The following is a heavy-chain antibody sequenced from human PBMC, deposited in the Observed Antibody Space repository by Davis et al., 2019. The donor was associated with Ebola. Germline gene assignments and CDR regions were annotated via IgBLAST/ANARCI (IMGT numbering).Heavy chain of an antibody. CDR2: ISSDTNNK. CDR1: GFTFSDYG. V-gene: IGHV3-30*03. CDR3: SSSQTGD. Sequence: PGGSLRLSCAASGFTFSDYGMHWVRQSPGKGLEWVAVISSDTNNKLYADSVRGRFTISRDDVRNSLYLQMNSLRAEDTAVYYCSSSQTGDWGQGTLVTVSS. J-gene: IGHJ4*02. D-gene: IGHD1-1*01.